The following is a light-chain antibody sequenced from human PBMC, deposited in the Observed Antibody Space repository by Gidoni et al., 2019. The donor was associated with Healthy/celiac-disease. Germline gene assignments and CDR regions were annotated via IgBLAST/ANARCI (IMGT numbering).Light chain of an antibody. CDR2: GAS. CDR1: QSVSSSY. J-gene: IGKJ4*01. V-gene: IGKV3-20*01. CDR3: QQYGSSRLT. Sequence: VSTQSPGTLSLSPGERATLSCRASQSVSSSYLAWYQQKPGQAPRLLIYGASIRATGIPDRFSGSGSGTDFTLTISRLEPEDFAVYYCQQYGSSRLTFGGGTKVEIK.